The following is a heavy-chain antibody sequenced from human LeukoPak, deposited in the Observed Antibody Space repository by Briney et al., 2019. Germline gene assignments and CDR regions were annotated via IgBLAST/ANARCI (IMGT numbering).Heavy chain of an antibody. CDR2: INHSGST. V-gene: IGHV4-34*01. Sequence: PSETLSLTCAVYGGSFSGYYWRWIRQPPGKGLEWIGEINHSGSTNYNPSLKSRVTISVDTSKNQFSLKLSSVTAADTAVYYCARRPYDYVWGSYRLTPVGHFDYWGQGTLVTVSS. CDR1: GGSFSGYY. CDR3: ARRPYDYVWGSYRLTPVGHFDY. J-gene: IGHJ4*02. D-gene: IGHD3-16*02.